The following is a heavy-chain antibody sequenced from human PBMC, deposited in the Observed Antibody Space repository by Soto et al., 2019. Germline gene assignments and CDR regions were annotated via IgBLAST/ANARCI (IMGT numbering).Heavy chain of an antibody. Sequence: ASVKVSCKTSGYTFTSYDINWVRQATGQGLEWMGWINPNSGNTGYAQKFQGRVTMTRDTSTSTAYMELSSLRSEDTAVYYCASIGYSSSPSGYYYYMDVWGKGTTVTVSS. CDR3: ASIGYSSSPSGYYYYMDV. D-gene: IGHD6-6*01. J-gene: IGHJ6*03. V-gene: IGHV1-8*02. CDR2: INPNSGNT. CDR1: GYTFTSYD.